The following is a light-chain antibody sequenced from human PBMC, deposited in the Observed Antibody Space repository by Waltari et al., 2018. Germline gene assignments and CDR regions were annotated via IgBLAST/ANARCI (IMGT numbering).Light chain of an antibody. CDR2: HTS. CDR3: QQYGTSPRT. V-gene: IGKV3-20*01. CDR1: QSVSSTH. Sequence: EIVLTQSPGTLSLSPGERATLSCRASQSVSSTHLAWYQQKPGQAPRLLIYHTSSRATGIPDRFSGSGSGTDFTLTISRLEPEDFAVYYCQQYGTSPRTFGQGTKVEIK. J-gene: IGKJ1*01.